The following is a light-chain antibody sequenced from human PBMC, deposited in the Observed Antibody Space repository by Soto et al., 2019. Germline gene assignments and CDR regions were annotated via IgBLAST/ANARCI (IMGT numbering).Light chain of an antibody. CDR3: QQYDRYPVT. V-gene: IGKV1-5*03. Sequence: DGQMTQSPSTLAASVGDRVTITCRASQSISSWLAWYQQKTGKAPKLLIYKASLLQSGVPSRFSGSGSGAEDTLTISSLQPEDFANYYCQQYDRYPVTFGGGTKVEVK. J-gene: IGKJ4*01. CDR2: KAS. CDR1: QSISSW.